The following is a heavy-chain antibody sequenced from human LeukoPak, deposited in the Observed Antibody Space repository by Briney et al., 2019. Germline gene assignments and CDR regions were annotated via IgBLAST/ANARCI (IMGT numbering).Heavy chain of an antibody. CDR2: IRYDGSNT. CDR1: GFIFSSYG. Sequence: PGGSLRLSCAASGFIFSSYGMHWVRQAPGKGLEWVAFIRYDGSNTYYADSVKGRFTISRDNSKNTLYLQMNSLRGEDTAVYYCARGVMGSGWYILGHYYYMDVWGKGTTVTISS. D-gene: IGHD6-19*01. V-gene: IGHV3-30*02. CDR3: ARGVMGSGWYILGHYYYMDV. J-gene: IGHJ6*03.